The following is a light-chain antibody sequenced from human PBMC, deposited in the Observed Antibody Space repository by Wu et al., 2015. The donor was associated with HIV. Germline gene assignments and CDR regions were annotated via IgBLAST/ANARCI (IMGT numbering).Light chain of an antibody. Sequence: EIVLTQSPGTLSLSPGERATLSRRASQDVGNYVAWYQQKPGQAPRLLISATSIRASGIPARFIGRGSGTEFALTIDSLQSEDFAIYFCQQYEHWPPLTFGGGTTVEI. CDR3: QQYEHWPPLT. J-gene: IGKJ4*01. CDR2: ATS. V-gene: IGKV3-15*01. CDR1: QDVGNY.